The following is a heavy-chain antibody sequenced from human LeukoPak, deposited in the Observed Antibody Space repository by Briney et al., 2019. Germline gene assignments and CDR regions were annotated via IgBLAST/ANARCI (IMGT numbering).Heavy chain of an antibody. CDR2: MNPNSGNT. D-gene: IGHD3-16*01. J-gene: IGHJ5*02. CDR1: GYTFTSYD. CDR3: ARVSSNGGLSENWFDP. V-gene: IGHV1-8*01. Sequence: ASVKVSCKASGYTFTSYDINWVRQATGQGLEWMGWMNPNSGNTGYAQKFQGRVTMTRNTSISTAYMELSSLRSEDTAVYYCARVSSNGGLSENWFDPWGQGTLVTVSS.